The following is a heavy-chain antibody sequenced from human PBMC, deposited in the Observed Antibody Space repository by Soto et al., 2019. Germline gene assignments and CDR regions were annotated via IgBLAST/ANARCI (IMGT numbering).Heavy chain of an antibody. J-gene: IGHJ4*02. V-gene: IGHV4-59*08. D-gene: IGHD6-13*01. CDR3: ARRQSSSWYGL. CDR1: GGSISSYY. CDR2: IYYSGST. Sequence: PSETLSLTCTVSGGSISSYYWSLIRQPPGKGLEWIGYIYYSGSTNYNPSLKSRVTISVDTSKNQFSLKLSSVTAADTAVYYCARRQSSSWYGLWGQGTLVTVSS.